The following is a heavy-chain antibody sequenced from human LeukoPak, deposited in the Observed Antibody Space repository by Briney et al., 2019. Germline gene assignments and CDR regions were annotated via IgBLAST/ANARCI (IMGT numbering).Heavy chain of an antibody. V-gene: IGHV3-23*01. CDR1: GFTFSSYA. Sequence: GGSLRLSCAASGFTFSSYAMSWVRQAPGKGLEWVSAISGSGGSTYYADSVKGRFTISRDNSKNTLYLQMNSLRAEDTAVYYCAKNTYGDYYYYYGMDVWGQGTTVTVSS. J-gene: IGHJ6*02. CDR2: ISGSGGST. D-gene: IGHD4-17*01. CDR3: AKNTYGDYYYYYGMDV.